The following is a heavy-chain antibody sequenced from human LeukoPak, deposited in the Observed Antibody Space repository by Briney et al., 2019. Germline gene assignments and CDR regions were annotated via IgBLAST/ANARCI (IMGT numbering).Heavy chain of an antibody. D-gene: IGHD3-10*01. CDR1: GFTLSSCA. J-gene: IGHJ4*02. V-gene: IGHV3-23*01. Sequence: PEGSLRLSCAASGFTLSSCAMSWVRQAPGKGLEWVSAISGSGGSTYYADSVKGRFTISRDNSKNTLYLQMNSLRAEDTAVYYCAKDAERGFGELDYWGQGTLVTVSS. CDR2: ISGSGGST. CDR3: AKDAERGFGELDY.